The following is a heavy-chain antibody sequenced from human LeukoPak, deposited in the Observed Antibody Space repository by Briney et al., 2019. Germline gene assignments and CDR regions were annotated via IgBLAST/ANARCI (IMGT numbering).Heavy chain of an antibody. CDR2: IYPGDSDT. CDR3: ARRADTYSKAFDV. D-gene: IGHD4-11*01. J-gene: IGHJ3*01. CDR1: GYSFTTYW. V-gene: IGHV5-51*01. Sequence: GESLKISCQGTGYSFTTYWNGWVRQMPGKGLEWMGIIYPGDSDTRYSPSFQGQVTISADKSISTAYLQWSTLKASDTAMYYCARRADTYSKAFDVWGQGTMVTVSS.